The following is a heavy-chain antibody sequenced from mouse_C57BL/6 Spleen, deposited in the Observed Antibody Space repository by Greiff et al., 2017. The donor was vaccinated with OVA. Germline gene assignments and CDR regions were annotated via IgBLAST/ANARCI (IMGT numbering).Heavy chain of an antibody. V-gene: IGHV1-59*01. CDR1: GYTFTSYW. J-gene: IGHJ4*01. CDR3: ARSSTTVVVPMDY. Sequence: VQLQQPGAELVRPGTSVKLSCKASGYTFTSYWMHWVKQRPGQGLEWIGVIDPSDSYTNYNQKFKGKATLTVDTSSSTAYMQLSSLTSEDSAVYYCARSSTTVVVPMDYWGQGTSVTVSS. D-gene: IGHD1-1*01. CDR2: IDPSDSYT.